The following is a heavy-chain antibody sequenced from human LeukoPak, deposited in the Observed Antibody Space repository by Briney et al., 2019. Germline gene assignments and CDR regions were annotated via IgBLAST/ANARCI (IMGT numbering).Heavy chain of an antibody. Sequence: GASVKVSCKASGYTFTGYYMHWVRQAPGQGLEWMGWINPNSGGTNYAQKFQGRVTMTRDTSISTAYMELSRLRSYDTAVYYCARPLIGSGSYNYWGQGTLVTVSS. CDR3: ARPLIGSGSYNY. V-gene: IGHV1-2*02. CDR1: GYTFTGYY. CDR2: INPNSGGT. D-gene: IGHD3-10*01. J-gene: IGHJ4*02.